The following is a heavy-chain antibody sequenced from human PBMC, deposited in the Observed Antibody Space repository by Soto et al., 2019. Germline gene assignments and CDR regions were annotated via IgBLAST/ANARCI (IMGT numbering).Heavy chain of an antibody. D-gene: IGHD6-6*01. V-gene: IGHV3-66*01. Sequence: GGSLRLSCAASGFTVSSNYMSWVRQAPGKGLEWVSVIYSGGSTYYADSVKGRFTISRDNSKNTLYLQMNSLRAEDTAVYYCARSTYSSCFDYWGQGTLVTVSS. J-gene: IGHJ4*02. CDR1: GFTVSSNY. CDR2: IYSGGST. CDR3: ARSTYSSCFDY.